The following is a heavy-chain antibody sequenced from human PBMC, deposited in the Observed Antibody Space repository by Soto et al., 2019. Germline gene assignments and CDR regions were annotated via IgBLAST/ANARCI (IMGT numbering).Heavy chain of an antibody. D-gene: IGHD6-19*01. Sequence: QVQLQESGPGLVRPSETLSLTCTVSSDSISSYYWIWIRQSPGKGLEWIGYTDYSGNTNYNPSLKSRVSISGDPSKTQSALRLSSVTAADTAMYYCARAVGDPLYYLDSWGQGPLVTVSS. J-gene: IGHJ4*02. CDR2: TDYSGNT. CDR3: ARAVGDPLYYLDS. CDR1: SDSISSYY. V-gene: IGHV4-59*08.